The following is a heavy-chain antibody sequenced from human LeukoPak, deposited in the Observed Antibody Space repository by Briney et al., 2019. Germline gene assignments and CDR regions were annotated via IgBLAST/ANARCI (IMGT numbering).Heavy chain of an antibody. V-gene: IGHV4-59*01. J-gene: IGHJ5*02. CDR1: GGSISSYY. Sequence: SSETLSLTCTVSGGSISSYYWSWIRQPPGKGLEWIGYIYNIGSTNYNPSLKSRATISVDTSKNQFSLKLSSVTAADTAVYYCARVGTSIAALGRFDPWGQGTLVTVSS. CDR3: ARVGTSIAALGRFDP. CDR2: IYNIGST. D-gene: IGHD6-6*01.